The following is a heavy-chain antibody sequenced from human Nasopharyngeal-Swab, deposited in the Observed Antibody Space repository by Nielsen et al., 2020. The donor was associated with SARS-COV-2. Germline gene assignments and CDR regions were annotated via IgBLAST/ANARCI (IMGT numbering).Heavy chain of an antibody. CDR1: GGSISSSSYY. CDR3: ARGGVDILTGYSHDY. CDR2: IYYSGST. Sequence: SETLSLTCTVSGGSISSSSYYWGWIRQPPGKGLEWIGSIYYSGSTYYNPSLKSRVTISVDTSKNQFSLKLSSVTAADTAVYYCARGGVDILTGYSHDYWGQGTLVTVSS. V-gene: IGHV4-39*01. J-gene: IGHJ4*02. D-gene: IGHD3-9*01.